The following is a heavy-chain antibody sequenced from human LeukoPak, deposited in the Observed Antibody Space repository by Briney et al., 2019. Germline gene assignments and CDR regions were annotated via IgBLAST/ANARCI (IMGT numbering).Heavy chain of an antibody. CDR2: ISSSSSTI. Sequence: GGSLRLSCAASGFTFSSYSMNWVRQAPGKGLEWVSYISSSSSTIYYADSVKGRFTISRDNAKSSLYLQMNSLRAEDTAVYYCARSPSLYCSGGSCYGFDYWGQGTLVTVSS. D-gene: IGHD2-15*01. CDR3: ARSPSLYCSGGSCYGFDY. V-gene: IGHV3-48*01. CDR1: GFTFSSYS. J-gene: IGHJ4*02.